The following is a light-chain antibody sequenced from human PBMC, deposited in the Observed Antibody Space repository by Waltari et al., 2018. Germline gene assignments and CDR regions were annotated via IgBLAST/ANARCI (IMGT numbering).Light chain of an antibody. Sequence: SYELTQPPSVSVSPGQTASITCSGHKLVDKYACWYHQKPGQSPVLVIYQDRTRPSGIPERFSGSNSGNTATLTISGTQAMDEADYYCQAWDNSTAVFGGGTKLTVL. CDR1: KLVDKY. J-gene: IGLJ2*01. CDR2: QDR. V-gene: IGLV3-1*01. CDR3: QAWDNSTAV.